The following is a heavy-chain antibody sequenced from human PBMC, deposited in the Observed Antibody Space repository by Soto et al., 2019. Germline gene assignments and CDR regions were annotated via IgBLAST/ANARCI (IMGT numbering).Heavy chain of an antibody. Sequence: QVQLVQSGAEVKKPGASVKVSCKASGYTFTSYGISWVRQAPGQGLEWMGWISAYNGNTNYAQKPQGRVTMTTDTCRSTAYMELRSLRFDDTAVYYCARGSYDYIWGSYRYTSYFDYWGQGTLVTVSS. D-gene: IGHD3-16*02. J-gene: IGHJ4*02. CDR3: ARGSYDYIWGSYRYTSYFDY. CDR1: GYTFTSYG. CDR2: ISAYNGNT. V-gene: IGHV1-18*01.